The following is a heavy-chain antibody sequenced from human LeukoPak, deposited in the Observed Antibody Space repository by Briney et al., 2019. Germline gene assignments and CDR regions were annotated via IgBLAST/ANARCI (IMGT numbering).Heavy chain of an antibody. J-gene: IGHJ4*02. CDR2: IYYSGST. Sequence: PSETLSLTRTVSGGSISSSSYYWGWIRQPPGKGLEWIGSIYYSGSTYYNPSLKSRVTISVDTSKNQFSLKLSSVTAADTAVYYCARRMVTTSGQEVDYWGQGTLVTVSS. V-gene: IGHV4-39*01. D-gene: IGHD4-17*01. CDR1: GGSISSSSYY. CDR3: ARRMVTTSGQEVDY.